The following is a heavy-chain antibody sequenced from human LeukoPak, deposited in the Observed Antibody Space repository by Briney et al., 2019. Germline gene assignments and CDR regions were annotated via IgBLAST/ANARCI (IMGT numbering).Heavy chain of an antibody. CDR3: ARGARRGYSNWFDP. CDR1: GYTFTGYY. J-gene: IGHJ5*02. D-gene: IGHD5-18*01. Sequence: ASVKVSCKVSGYTFTGYYMHWVRQAPGQGLGGMGGINPNRGGTNYAQKFQGRVTMTRDTSISTAYMELSRLRSDDTAVYYCARGARRGYSNWFDPWGQGTLVTVSS. V-gene: IGHV1-2*02. CDR2: INPNRGGT.